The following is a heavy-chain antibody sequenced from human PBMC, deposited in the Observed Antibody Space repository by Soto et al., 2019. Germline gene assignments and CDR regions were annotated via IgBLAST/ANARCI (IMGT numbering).Heavy chain of an antibody. CDR3: ARGRYYGSGNLGYFDY. D-gene: IGHD3-10*01. V-gene: IGHV4-4*07. CDR2: IYTSGST. Sequence: SETLSPTCTVSGGSISSYYWSWIRQPAGKGLEWIGRIYTSGSTNYNPSLKSRVTMSVDTSKNQFSLKLSSVTAADTAVYYCARGRYYGSGNLGYFDYWGQGTLVTVSS. J-gene: IGHJ4*02. CDR1: GGSISSYY.